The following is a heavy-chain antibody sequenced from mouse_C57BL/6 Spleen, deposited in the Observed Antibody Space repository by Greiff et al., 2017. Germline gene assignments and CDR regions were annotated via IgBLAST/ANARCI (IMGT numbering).Heavy chain of an antibody. V-gene: IGHV1-81*01. CDR2: IYPRSGNT. J-gene: IGHJ4*01. D-gene: IGHD2-5*01. Sequence: QVQLQQSGAELARPGASVKLSCKASGYTFTSYGISWVKQRTGQGLEWIGEIYPRSGNTYYNEKFKGKGTLTADKSSSTAYMELRSLTSEDSAVYFCARSGYSNPSNAMDYWGQGTSVTVAS. CDR3: ARSGYSNPSNAMDY. CDR1: GYTFTSYG.